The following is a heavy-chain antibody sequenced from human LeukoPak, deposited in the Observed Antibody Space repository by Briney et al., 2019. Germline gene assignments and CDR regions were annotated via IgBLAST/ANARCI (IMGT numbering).Heavy chain of an antibody. V-gene: IGHV5-10-1*01. CDR3: AATTHSGYYYFHY. Sequence: GESLKISCKGSGYSFTSYWISWVRQMPGKGLEWMGRIDPSDSYTKYSPSFQGHVTISADKSISTAYLQWSSLKASDTAMFYCAATTHSGYYYFHYWGQGTLVTVSS. D-gene: IGHD5-12*01. CDR1: GYSFTSYW. J-gene: IGHJ4*02. CDR2: IDPSDSYT.